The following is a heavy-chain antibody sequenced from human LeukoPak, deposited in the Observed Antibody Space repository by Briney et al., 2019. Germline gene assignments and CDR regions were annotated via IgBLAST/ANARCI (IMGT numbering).Heavy chain of an antibody. V-gene: IGHV4-30-4*08. CDR1: GGSISSDAYY. D-gene: IGHD4-17*01. CDR2: IYYSGNA. Sequence: SETLSLTCTVSGGSISSDAYYWSWIRQPPGKDLEWIGYIYYSGNAYYNPSLKTRVTISVDTSKNQFSLKLDSVTAADTAVYYCARDYAGAFDIWGQGTMVTVSS. J-gene: IGHJ3*02. CDR3: ARDYAGAFDI.